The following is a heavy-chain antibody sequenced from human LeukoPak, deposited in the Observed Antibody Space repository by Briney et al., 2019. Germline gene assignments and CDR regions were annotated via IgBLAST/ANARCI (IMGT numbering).Heavy chain of an antibody. CDR1: GFTFSSYA. CDR3: AKLFGELHFDNWFDP. J-gene: IGHJ5*02. V-gene: IGHV3-23*01. CDR2: ISGSGGST. D-gene: IGHD3-10*01. Sequence: PGGSLRLSCAASGFTFSSYAMSWVRQAPGKGLEWVSAISGSGGSTNYADSVKGRFTISRDNSKNTLYLQMNSLRAEDTAVYYCAKLFGELHFDNWFDPWGQGTLVTVSS.